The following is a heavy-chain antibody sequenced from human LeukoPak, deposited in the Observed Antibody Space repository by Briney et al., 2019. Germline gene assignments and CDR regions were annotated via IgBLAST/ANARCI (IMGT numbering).Heavy chain of an antibody. CDR2: ISGRSDTI. CDR3: VRFYGGNSYFDY. Sequence: PGGSLRLSCAASGFTFSSYNMNWVRQAPGKGLEWVSYISGRSDTIYYADSVKGRFFISRDNARNSLSLQMDSLRVEDTAVYYCVRFYGGNSYFDYWGQGILVTVST. CDR1: GFTFSSYN. J-gene: IGHJ4*02. V-gene: IGHV3-48*01. D-gene: IGHD4-23*01.